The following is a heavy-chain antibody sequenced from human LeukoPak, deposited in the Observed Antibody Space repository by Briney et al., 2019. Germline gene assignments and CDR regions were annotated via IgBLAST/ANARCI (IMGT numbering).Heavy chain of an antibody. Sequence: PSETLSLTCAVYGGSFSGYYWSWIRQPPGKGLEWIGEINHSGSTNYNPSLKSRVTISVDTSKNQFSLKLSSVTAADTAVYYCATVTTPYYYYYMDVWGKGTTVTVSS. V-gene: IGHV4-34*01. D-gene: IGHD4-17*01. CDR3: ATVTTPYYYYYMDV. CDR1: GGSFSGYY. CDR2: INHSGST. J-gene: IGHJ6*03.